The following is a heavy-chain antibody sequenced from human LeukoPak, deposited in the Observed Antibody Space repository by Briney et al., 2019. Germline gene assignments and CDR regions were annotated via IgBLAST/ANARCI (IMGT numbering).Heavy chain of an antibody. J-gene: IGHJ4*02. CDR3: ARASDSKDPYYFDY. CDR2: VNPNSGDT. V-gene: IGHV1-2*06. Sequence: ASVNVSCTASGYIFIGYYIHWVRQDPGQGLEWMGRVNPNSGDTNYAQRFQDRVTMTRDTSITTAYMELSSLGSDDTAVYYCARASDSKDPYYFDYWGQGTLVTVSS. CDR1: GYIFIGYY. D-gene: IGHD3-22*01.